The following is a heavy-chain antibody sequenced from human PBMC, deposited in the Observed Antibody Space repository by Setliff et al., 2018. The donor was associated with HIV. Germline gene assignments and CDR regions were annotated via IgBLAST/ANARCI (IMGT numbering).Heavy chain of an antibody. Sequence: SETLSLTCAVSGGSISSSSYFWGWIRQPPGKGLEWIGSMHYSGTTYYNLPLKSRATISVDTSKNQFSLNLRSVTAADTAVYYCARDMTYFYDSSGSLGWFDPWGQGTLVTVSS. CDR1: GGSISSSSYF. D-gene: IGHD3-22*01. CDR3: ARDMTYFYDSSGSLGWFDP. J-gene: IGHJ5*02. V-gene: IGHV4-39*07. CDR2: MHYSGTT.